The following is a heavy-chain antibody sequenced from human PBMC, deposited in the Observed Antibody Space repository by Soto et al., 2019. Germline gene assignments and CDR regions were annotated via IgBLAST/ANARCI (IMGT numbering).Heavy chain of an antibody. J-gene: IGHJ4*02. Sequence: QVQLVQSGAEVKKPGSSVKVSCKASGGTFSSYAISWVRQAPGQGLEWMGGIIPIFGTANYAQKFQGRVTIAADESTSRADMELSSLRSEDTAVYYCARGRIGGATTPFDYWGEGTLVTGSS. CDR3: ARGRIGGATTPFDY. D-gene: IGHD1-26*01. CDR2: IIPIFGTA. CDR1: GGTFSSYA. V-gene: IGHV1-69*01.